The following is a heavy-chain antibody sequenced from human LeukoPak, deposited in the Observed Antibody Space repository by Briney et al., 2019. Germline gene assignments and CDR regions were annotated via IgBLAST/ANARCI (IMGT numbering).Heavy chain of an antibody. CDR1: GYTFTSYG. D-gene: IGHD3-22*01. J-gene: IGHJ5*02. Sequence: ASVKVSCKASGYTFTSYGISWVRQAPGQGLEWMGWISAYNGNTNYAQKLQGRVTMTTDTSTSTAYMELRSLRSDDTAVYYCARDIKYYYDSSGYYNWFDPWGQGTLVTVSS. CDR2: ISAYNGNT. CDR3: ARDIKYYYDSSGYYNWFDP. V-gene: IGHV1-18*01.